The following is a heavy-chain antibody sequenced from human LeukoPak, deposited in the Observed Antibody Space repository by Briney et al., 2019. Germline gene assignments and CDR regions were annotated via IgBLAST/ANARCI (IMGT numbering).Heavy chain of an antibody. CDR2: ITRSNYI. CDR1: GFTFSSYS. V-gene: IGHV3-21*01. CDR3: ARGAKGFDY. J-gene: IGHJ4*02. D-gene: IGHD1-26*01. Sequence: GGSLRLSCAASGFTFSSYSMNWVRQAPGKGLEWVSSITRSNYIYYADSVKGRFTISRDNAKNSLYLQMNSLRAEDTAVYYCARGAKGFDYWGQGTLVTVSS.